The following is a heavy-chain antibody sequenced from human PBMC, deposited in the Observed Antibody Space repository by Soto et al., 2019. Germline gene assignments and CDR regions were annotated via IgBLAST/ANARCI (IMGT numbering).Heavy chain of an antibody. CDR1: GFKFNDFA. V-gene: IGHV3-23*01. J-gene: IGHJ4*02. CDR2: ISFSGNSP. CDR3: AKRGSSGGDGGPFYLDS. Sequence: EVQLLESGGGLVQPGGALRLSCVASGFKFNDFAMTWVRQVSGKGLEWVSSISFSGNSPYYADAVKGRFIISRDNSKNTLYLQMNSLRVDDTAIYYCAKRGSSGGDGGPFYLDSWGQGAQVTVSS. D-gene: IGHD2-21*02.